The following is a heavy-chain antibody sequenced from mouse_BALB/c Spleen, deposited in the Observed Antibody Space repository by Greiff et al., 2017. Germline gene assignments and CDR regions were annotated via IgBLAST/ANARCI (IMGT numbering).Heavy chain of an antibody. CDR3: ARLANWDYFDY. CDR1: GFTFSSYT. Sequence: DVKLVESGGGLVQPGGSLKLSCAASGFTFSSYTMSWVRQTPEKRLEWVAYISNGGGSTYYPDTVKGRFTISRDNAKNTLYLQMSSLKSEDTAMYYCARLANWDYFDYWGQGTTLTVSS. V-gene: IGHV5-12-2*01. CDR2: ISNGGGST. D-gene: IGHD4-1*01. J-gene: IGHJ2*01.